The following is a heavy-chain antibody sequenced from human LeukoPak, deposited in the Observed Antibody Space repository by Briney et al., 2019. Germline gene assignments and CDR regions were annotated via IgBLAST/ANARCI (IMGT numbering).Heavy chain of an antibody. Sequence: PSETLSLTCTVSGGSVSSGSYFWTWIRQPPGRGLEWIEYVHYSGSTNHNPSLKSRVTISIDTSKNQFSLDLTSVTAADTAVYYCARGLFSGSFFDYWGQGTLVTVSS. D-gene: IGHD1-26*01. CDR2: VHYSGST. CDR1: GGSVSSGSYF. J-gene: IGHJ4*02. CDR3: ARGLFSGSFFDY. V-gene: IGHV4-61*01.